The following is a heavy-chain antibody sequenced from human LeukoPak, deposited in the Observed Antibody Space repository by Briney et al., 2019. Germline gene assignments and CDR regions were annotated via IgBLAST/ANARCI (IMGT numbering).Heavy chain of an antibody. CDR1: GYTFSCFY. CDR2: INPNSGVT. CDR3: AKDRYGDYEAPFHYYMDA. D-gene: IGHD5-12*01. Sequence: VASVQVSCKASGYTFSCFYIHWVRQAPGQGLEWMGWINPNSGVTNYAQKLQGRVTITRDTSIDTAYMQLSRLRSDDTAVYYCAKDRYGDYEAPFHYYMDAWGRGTTVTVSS. V-gene: IGHV1-2*02. J-gene: IGHJ6*03.